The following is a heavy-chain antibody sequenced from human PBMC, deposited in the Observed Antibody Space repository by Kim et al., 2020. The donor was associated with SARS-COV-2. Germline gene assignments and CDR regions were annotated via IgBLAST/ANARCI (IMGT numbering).Heavy chain of an antibody. V-gene: IGHV4-4*02. CDR2: ST. J-gene: IGHJ4*02. CDR3: ARDLREPHDY. D-gene: IGHD5-12*01. Sequence: STNYNPTLTSRVTISVDKSKNQFSLKLSSVTAAETAVYYCARDLREPHDYWGQGTLVTVSS.